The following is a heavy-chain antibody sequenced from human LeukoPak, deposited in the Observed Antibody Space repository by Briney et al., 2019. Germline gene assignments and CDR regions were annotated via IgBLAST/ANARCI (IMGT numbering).Heavy chain of an antibody. J-gene: IGHJ4*02. CDR1: GGSISSYY. D-gene: IGHD5-12*01. CDR3: ARVSYSGYENY. V-gene: IGHV4-59*01. CDR2: IYYSGST. Sequence: PSETLSLTCTVSGGSISSYYWSWIRQPPGKGLEWIGYIYYSGSTNYNPSLKSRVTISVDTSKNQFSLKLSSVTAADTAVYYCARVSYSGYENYWGQGTLVTVSS.